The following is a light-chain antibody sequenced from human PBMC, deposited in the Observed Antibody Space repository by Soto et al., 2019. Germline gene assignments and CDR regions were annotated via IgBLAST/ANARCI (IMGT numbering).Light chain of an antibody. CDR1: QTVSTNY. Sequence: EIVLTQSPGTLSLSPGERATLSCRASQTVSTNYLAWYRQKPGQAPSLLIYDASSRATGIPDRFSGSGSGTDFTLTISSLGPEDFAVYYCQQYGSSPVTFGQGTRVEIK. CDR2: DAS. CDR3: QQYGSSPVT. J-gene: IGKJ1*01. V-gene: IGKV3-20*01.